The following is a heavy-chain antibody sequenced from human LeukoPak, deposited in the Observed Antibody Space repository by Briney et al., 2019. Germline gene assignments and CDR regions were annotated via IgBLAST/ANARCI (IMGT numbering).Heavy chain of an antibody. Sequence: PGGSPRLSCEDSGFTFTNTWMSWVRQAPGKGLEWIGRIKSKTDGETTNYAEPVRGRFTISRDDSKSAVYLQMNSLKIEDTAVYYCTTDLGTYYHGSQRLIPIDYWGQGTLVTVSS. D-gene: IGHD3-10*01. CDR1: GFTFTNTW. CDR2: IKSKTDGETT. J-gene: IGHJ4*02. CDR3: TTDLGTYYHGSQRLIPIDY. V-gene: IGHV3-15*01.